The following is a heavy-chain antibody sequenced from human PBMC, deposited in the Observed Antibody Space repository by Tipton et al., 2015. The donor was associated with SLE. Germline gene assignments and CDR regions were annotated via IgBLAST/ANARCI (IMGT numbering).Heavy chain of an antibody. V-gene: IGHV3-23*01. CDR2: ISGSAGRT. Sequence: GSLRLSCAASGFTFSSYSMNWVRQAPGKGLEWVSAISGSAGRTYYADSVKGRFTISRDTSKNTLYLQLNSLRAEDTAVYYCAKDSYYYDSSGYYYFDYWGQGTLVTVSS. J-gene: IGHJ4*02. CDR1: GFTFSSYS. CDR3: AKDSYYYDSSGYYYFDY. D-gene: IGHD3-22*01.